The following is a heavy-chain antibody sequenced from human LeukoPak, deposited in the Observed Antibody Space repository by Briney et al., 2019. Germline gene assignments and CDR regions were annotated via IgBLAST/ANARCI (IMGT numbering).Heavy chain of an antibody. CDR2: ISYDGTKI. CDR3: ARDSVKLPGISYFDN. CDR1: GLSFSTHK. D-gene: IGHD3-3*02. V-gene: IGHV3-30-3*01. J-gene: IGHJ1*01. Sequence: GGSLRLSCAASGLSFSTHKMSWVRQAPGKGLEWVAVISYDGTKIYYADSAKGRFTISRDNSKNMVYLQMNSLRAEDTALYYCARDSVKLPGISYFDNWGQGTLVTVSS.